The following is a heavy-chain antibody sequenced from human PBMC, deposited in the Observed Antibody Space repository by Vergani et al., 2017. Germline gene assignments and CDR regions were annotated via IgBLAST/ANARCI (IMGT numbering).Heavy chain of an antibody. J-gene: IGHJ4*02. CDR2: MDYSGST. CDR1: GDSVISTDYH. V-gene: IGHV4-39*01. CDR3: ASKRGACRASYCPSYDF. Sequence: QVQLQESGPGLVKPSETLSLTCTVSGDSVISTDYHWGWIRQPPGKGLEWIGSMDYSGSTSYNPSLESRISISFETPKNQFSLRLTSVTAADTAVYYCASKRGACRASYCPSYDFLGPGTLVGVSS. D-gene: IGHD3-22*01.